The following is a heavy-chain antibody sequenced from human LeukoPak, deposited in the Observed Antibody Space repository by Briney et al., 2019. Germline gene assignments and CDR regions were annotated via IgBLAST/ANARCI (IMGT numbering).Heavy chain of an antibody. CDR3: VRYFYDSSGSSSDAYDI. V-gene: IGHV1-2*02. Sequence: GSSVKVSCKASGGTFSSYAISWVRQAPGQGLEWMGWINPNSGGTNYAQRFQGRVTMTRDTSISTAYMELSSQRSDDSAVYYCVRYFYDSSGSSSDAYDIWGQGTMVTVSS. D-gene: IGHD3-22*01. CDR2: INPNSGGT. J-gene: IGHJ3*02. CDR1: GGTFSSYA.